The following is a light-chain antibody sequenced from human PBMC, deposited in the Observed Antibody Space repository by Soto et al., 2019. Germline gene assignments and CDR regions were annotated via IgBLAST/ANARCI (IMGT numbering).Light chain of an antibody. CDR1: QSISSY. J-gene: IGKJ1*01. CDR2: AAS. CDR3: IQLYNFSWT. Sequence: AIQMTQPSSSLSASVGDRVTITCWASQSISSYLNWYQQKPGKAPKLLIFAASNLQSGVPSRFSGSGSGTDFTLTISRMQPEDFATYYCIQLYNFSWTCGQGTTGDIK. V-gene: IGKV1-6*01.